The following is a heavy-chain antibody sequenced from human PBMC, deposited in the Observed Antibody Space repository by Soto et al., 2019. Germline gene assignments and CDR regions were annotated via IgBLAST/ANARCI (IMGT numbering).Heavy chain of an antibody. CDR3: ARDCISSSCSYY. V-gene: IGHV3-33*01. CDR2: IWYDESNK. CDR1: GFTFSRYG. D-gene: IGHD2-2*01. Sequence: QVQLVESGGGVVQPGRSLRLSCAASGFTFSRYGMHWVRQAPGKGLEWVAVIWYDESNKYYGDSVKGRLTISRDNSNNTLYLQMNSLRAEDTAVYYCARDCISSSCSYYWGQGPLVTVSS. J-gene: IGHJ4*02.